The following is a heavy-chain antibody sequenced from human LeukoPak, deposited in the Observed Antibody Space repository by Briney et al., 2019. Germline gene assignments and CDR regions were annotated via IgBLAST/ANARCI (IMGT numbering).Heavy chain of an antibody. J-gene: IGHJ1*01. V-gene: IGHV3-9*01. D-gene: IGHD2-15*01. CDR3: ASTFPYCSDDNCAL. Sequence: SLRLSCAASGFTFDDYAMHWVRQAPGKGLEWVSGISWNSGSIGYADSVKGRFTISRDNAKNSLYLQMNNLRAKDTAVYYCASTFPYCSDDNCALGGQGTLVTVSS. CDR2: ISWNSGSI. CDR1: GFTFDDYA.